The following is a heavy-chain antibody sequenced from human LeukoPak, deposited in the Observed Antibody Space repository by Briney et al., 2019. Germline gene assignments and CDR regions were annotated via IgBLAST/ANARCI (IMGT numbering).Heavy chain of an antibody. Sequence: GGSLRLSCAASGFTFSSYAMHWVRQAPGKGLEWVAVISYDGSNKNYADSVKGRFTISRDNAKNSLYLQMNGLRAEDTAVYYCARRDFYDTTGYLFDYWGQGTLVTVSS. CDR3: ARRDFYDTTGYLFDY. D-gene: IGHD3-22*01. J-gene: IGHJ4*02. CDR1: GFTFSSYA. V-gene: IGHV3-30*04. CDR2: ISYDGSNK.